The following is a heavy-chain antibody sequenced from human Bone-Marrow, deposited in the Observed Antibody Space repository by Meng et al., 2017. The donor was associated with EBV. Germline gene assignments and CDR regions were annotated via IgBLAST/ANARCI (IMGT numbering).Heavy chain of an antibody. CDR2: IYHSGST. J-gene: IGHJ4*02. D-gene: IGHD4-17*01. V-gene: IGHV4-4*02. Sequence: ESGTGHVNASASLALNCAVSGGSIHRINWWMWVRQPPGKGRECIGEIYHSGSTNYNPSLKSRVTISVDKYKNQFSLKLSSVTAADTAVYYCAKRTTAYLFDYWGQGTLVTVSS. CDR1: GGSIHRINW. CDR3: AKRTTAYLFDY.